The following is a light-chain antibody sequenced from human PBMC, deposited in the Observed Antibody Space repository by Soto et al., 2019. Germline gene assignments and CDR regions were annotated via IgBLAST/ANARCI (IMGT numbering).Light chain of an antibody. J-gene: IGKJ1*01. CDR3: QQYNNWWT. Sequence: EIVMTQSPATLSVSPGERATLSCRASQSVSSNLAWYQQKPGQAPRLLIYGPSTSATGIPARFSGSGSGTDFTLTISSLQSEYFAVYYCQQYNNWWTFGQGTKVEIK. CDR2: GPS. V-gene: IGKV3-15*01. CDR1: QSVSSN.